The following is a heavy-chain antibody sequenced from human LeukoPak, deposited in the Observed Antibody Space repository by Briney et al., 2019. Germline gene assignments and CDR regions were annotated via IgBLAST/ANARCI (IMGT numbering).Heavy chain of an antibody. V-gene: IGHV6-1*01. CDR1: GDSVSSNSAA. CDR2: TYYRSKWYN. J-gene: IGHJ5*02. D-gene: IGHD6-25*01. CDR3: ARVGSRGWPSKHWFDP. Sequence: SQTLSLTCAISGDSVSSNSAAWNWIRQSPSRGLEWLGRTYYRSKWYNDYAVSVKSRITINPDTSKNQFSLQLNSVTPEDTAVYYCARVGSRGWPSKHWFDPWGQGTLVTVSS.